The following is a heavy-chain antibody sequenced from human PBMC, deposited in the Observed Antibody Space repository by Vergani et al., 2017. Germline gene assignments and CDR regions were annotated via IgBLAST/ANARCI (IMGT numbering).Heavy chain of an antibody. Sequence: VQLQESGPGLVKPSQTLSLTCTVSGGSISSGDYYWSWIRQPPGKGLQWVSGIGSGGDTYYADSVKGRFTISRDNSKNTLYLQMNSLRADDAAVYYCAKGGWGSHCDYWGQGTQVTVSS. CDR2: IGSGGDT. CDR3: AKGGWGSHCDY. D-gene: IGHD3-10*01. J-gene: IGHJ4*02. V-gene: IGHV3-23*01. CDR1: GGSISSGDYY.